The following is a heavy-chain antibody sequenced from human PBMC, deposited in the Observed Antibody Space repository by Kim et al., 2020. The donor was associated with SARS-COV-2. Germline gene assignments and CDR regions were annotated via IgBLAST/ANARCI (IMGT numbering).Heavy chain of an antibody. Sequence: GGSLRLSCAASGFTVSSNSMTWVRQAPGKGLEWVSFIYSDGSTYYADSVEGRFTISRDSSKNTLYLQMNSLRAEDTAVYYCARDGGSGTYCSSGTCFSGRFYYGMDVWGHGTTVTVSS. CDR3: ARDGGSGTYCSSGTCFSGRFYYGMDV. CDR2: IYSDGST. V-gene: IGHV3-53*01. D-gene: IGHD2-15*01. CDR1: GFTVSSNS. J-gene: IGHJ6*02.